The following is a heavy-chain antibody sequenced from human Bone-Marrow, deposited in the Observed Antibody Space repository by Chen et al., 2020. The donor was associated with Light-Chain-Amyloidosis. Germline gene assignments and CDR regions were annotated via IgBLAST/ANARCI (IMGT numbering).Heavy chain of an antibody. Sequence: QVQLQESGPGLVKPSETLSLICTVSGYSISSGYYWGWIRQPPGKGLEWIGSIHHTGSIYYNPSLESRLTISVDTSKNHLSLTLTAVTAADTAFYYCARDGGSRGASWYWGQGALVTVSS. CDR3: ARDGGSRGASWY. D-gene: IGHD2-2*01. CDR2: IHHTGSI. J-gene: IGHJ4*02. V-gene: IGHV4-38-2*02. CDR1: GYSISSGYY.